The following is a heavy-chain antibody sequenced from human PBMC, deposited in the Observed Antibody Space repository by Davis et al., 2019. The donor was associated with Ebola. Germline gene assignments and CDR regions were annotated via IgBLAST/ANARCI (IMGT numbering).Heavy chain of an antibody. CDR2: INPSGGSA. CDR1: GYTFTNYY. D-gene: IGHD5-12*01. CDR3: TTPGGQDSGYDVFDI. Sequence: ASVKVSCKASGYTFTNYYMHWVRQAPGQGLEWMGMINPSGGSAMSAQKFQGRVTVTRDTSTTTVYIDLSSLRSEDTALYYCTTPGGQDSGYDVFDIWGQGTMVTVSS. J-gene: IGHJ3*02. V-gene: IGHV1-46*03.